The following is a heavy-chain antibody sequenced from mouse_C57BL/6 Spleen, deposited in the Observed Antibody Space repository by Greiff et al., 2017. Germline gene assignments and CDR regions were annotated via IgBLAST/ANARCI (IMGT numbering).Heavy chain of an antibody. CDR1: GYAFSSYW. CDR2: IYPGDGDT. V-gene: IGHV1-80*01. Sequence: QVQLQQSGAELVKPGASVKISCKASGYAFSSYWMNWVKQRPEKGLEWIGQIYPGDGDTNYNGKFKGKATLTADKSSSTAYMQLSSLTSEDSAVYFCARASSYYSNPAWFAYWGQGTLVTVSA. CDR3: ARASSYYSNPAWFAY. J-gene: IGHJ3*01. D-gene: IGHD2-5*01.